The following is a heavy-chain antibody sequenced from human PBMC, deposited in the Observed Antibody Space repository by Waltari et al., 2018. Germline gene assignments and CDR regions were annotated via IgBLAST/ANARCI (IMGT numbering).Heavy chain of an antibody. CDR1: GGTFSSYA. V-gene: IGHV1-69*13. CDR3: ARGSYYDSSGYYSYYYYGMDV. J-gene: IGHJ6*02. Sequence: QVQLVQSGAEVKKPGSSVKVSCKASGGTFSSYAISWVRQAPGQGLEGMGGIIPIVGTANYAQKFQGRVTITADESTSTAYMELSSLRSEDTAVYYCARGSYYDSSGYYSYYYYGMDVWGQGTTVTVSS. CDR2: IIPIVGTA. D-gene: IGHD3-22*01.